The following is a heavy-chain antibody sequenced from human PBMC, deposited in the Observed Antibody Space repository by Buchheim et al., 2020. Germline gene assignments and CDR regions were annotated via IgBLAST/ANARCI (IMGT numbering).Heavy chain of an antibody. CDR3: ARGRSRGPYGMDV. CDR2: ISYDGSNK. Sequence: QVQLVESGGGVVQPGRSLRLSCAASGFTFSSYAMHWVRQAPGKGLEWVAVISYDGSNKYYADSVKGRFTISRDNSKNTLYLQMNSLRAEDTAVYYCARGRSRGPYGMDVWGQGTT. J-gene: IGHJ6*02. D-gene: IGHD2-2*01. V-gene: IGHV3-30-3*01. CDR1: GFTFSSYA.